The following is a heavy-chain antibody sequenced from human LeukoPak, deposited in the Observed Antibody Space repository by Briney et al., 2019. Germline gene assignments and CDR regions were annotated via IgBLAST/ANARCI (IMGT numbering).Heavy chain of an antibody. CDR1: GFSFSTYG. CDR2: ISGSGGST. Sequence: GGSLRLSCAASGFSFSTYGMNWVRQAPGKGLEWVSTISGSGGSTYYADSVKGRFTISRDNSKNTLYLQMNSLRAEDTAVYYCAKDLWNDYDYIWGTPHYWGQGTLVTISS. D-gene: IGHD3-16*01. CDR3: AKDLWNDYDYIWGTPHY. V-gene: IGHV3-23*01. J-gene: IGHJ4*02.